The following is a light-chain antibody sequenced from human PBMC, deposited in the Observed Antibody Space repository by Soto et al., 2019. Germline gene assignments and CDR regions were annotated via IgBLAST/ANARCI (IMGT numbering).Light chain of an antibody. J-gene: IGLJ2*01. Sequence: QSVLTQPPSVSGAPGQRVTISCTGGSSNIGAGYDVHWYQQLPGTAPKLLIYGNSNRPSRVPDRFSGSKSGTSASLAITGLQAEDEADYYCQSYDSSLSVHVVFGGGTKVTVL. CDR2: GNS. CDR1: SSNIGAGYD. V-gene: IGLV1-40*01. CDR3: QSYDSSLSVHVV.